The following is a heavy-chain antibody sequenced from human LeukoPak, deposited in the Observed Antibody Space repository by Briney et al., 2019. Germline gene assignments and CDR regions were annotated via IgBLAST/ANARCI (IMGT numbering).Heavy chain of an antibody. J-gene: IGHJ6*03. V-gene: IGHV4-59*01. CDR1: GSSITSYY. CDR3: ARDSRSSPYYMDV. Sequence: SETLSLTCTVSGSSITSYYWSWIRQPPGMGPEWIGYIYYSGGTKYNPSLKSRVTISADTSKNQLSLKLSSVTAADTAVYYCARDSRSSPYYMDVWGKGTTVTVSS. CDR2: IYYSGGT. D-gene: IGHD6-19*01.